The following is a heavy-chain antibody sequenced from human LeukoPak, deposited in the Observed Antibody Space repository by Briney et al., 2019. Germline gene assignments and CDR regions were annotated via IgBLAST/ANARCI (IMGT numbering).Heavy chain of an antibody. CDR2: IGAYNGNT. V-gene: IGHV1-18*01. J-gene: IGHJ4*02. CDR3: ASGGYDSSGYYVYFDY. CDR1: GYTFTSYG. D-gene: IGHD3-22*01. Sequence: ASVKVSCKASGYTFTSYGISWVRQAPGQGLAWMGWIGAYNGNTNYAQKLQGRVTMTTDTSTSTAYMELRSLRSDGTAVYYCASGGYDSSGYYVYFDYWGQGTLVTVSS.